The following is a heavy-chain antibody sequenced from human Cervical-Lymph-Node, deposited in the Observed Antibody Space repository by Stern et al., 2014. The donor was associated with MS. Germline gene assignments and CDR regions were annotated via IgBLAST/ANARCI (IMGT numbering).Heavy chain of an antibody. Sequence: EVQLVESGGGLIQPGGSLRLSCAASGFTVSSNYMSWVRQAPGKGLEWVSIIYSGGSTYYADSVKGRFTISRDNSKNTLFLQMNSLRAEDTAVYYCARDSTGSNYFDYWGQGTLVTVSS. CDR3: ARDSTGSNYFDY. CDR2: IYSGGST. V-gene: IGHV3-53*01. J-gene: IGHJ4*02. CDR1: GFTVSSNY. D-gene: IGHD3-9*01.